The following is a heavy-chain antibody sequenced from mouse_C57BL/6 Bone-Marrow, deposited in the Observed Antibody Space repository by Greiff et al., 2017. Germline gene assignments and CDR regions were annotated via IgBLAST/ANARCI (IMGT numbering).Heavy chain of an antibody. CDR2: IYPRSGNN. D-gene: IGHD2-2*01. V-gene: IGHV1-81*01. CDR1: GYTFTSYG. J-gene: IGHJ1*03. Sequence: QVQLQQSGAELARPGASVKLSCKASGYTFTSYGISWVKQRTGKGLEWIGEIYPRSGNNYYNEKFKGKATLTADKSSSTAYMELRSLTSEDSAVYFCARLGLPRYFDVWGTGTTLTVSS. CDR3: ARLGLPRYFDV.